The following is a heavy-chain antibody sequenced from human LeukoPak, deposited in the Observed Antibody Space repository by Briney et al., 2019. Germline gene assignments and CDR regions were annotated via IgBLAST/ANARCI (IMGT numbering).Heavy chain of an antibody. Sequence: PGGSLRLSCAASGFTFSSYSMNWVRQAPGKGLEWVSSITSSGRYIYYADSVKGRFTISRDNAKNSLYLQMNNLRAEDTAVYYCARRAGAYSHPYDYWGQGTLVTVSS. J-gene: IGHJ4*02. CDR2: ITSSGRYI. CDR1: GFTFSSYS. D-gene: IGHD4/OR15-4a*01. V-gene: IGHV3-21*01. CDR3: ARRAGAYSHPYDY.